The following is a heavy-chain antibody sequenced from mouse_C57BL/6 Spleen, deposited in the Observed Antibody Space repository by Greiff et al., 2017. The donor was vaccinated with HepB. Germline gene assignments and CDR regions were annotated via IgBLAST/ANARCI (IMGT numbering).Heavy chain of an antibody. Sequence: QVQLKQSGPELVKPGASVKISCKASGYAFSSSWMNWVKQRPGKGLEWIGRIYPGDGDTNYNGKFKGKATLTADKSSSTAYMQLSSLTSEDSAVYFCARSGYYGSSCDYWGQGTTLTVSS. V-gene: IGHV1-82*01. D-gene: IGHD1-1*01. CDR1: GYAFSSSW. J-gene: IGHJ2*01. CDR2: IYPGDGDT. CDR3: ARSGYYGSSCDY.